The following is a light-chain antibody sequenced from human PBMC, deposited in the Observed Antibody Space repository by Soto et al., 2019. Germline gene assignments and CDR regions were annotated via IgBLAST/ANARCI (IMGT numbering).Light chain of an antibody. CDR3: SSYTTSSTVV. Sequence: QSALTQPASVSGSPGQSITISCTGTSGNVVAYGYVSWYQQHPGKAPKLLIYEVSYRPSGVSNRFSGSKSGNAAPLTISGLQAEDEADYYCSSYTTSSTVVFGGGTKLTVL. CDR1: SGNVVAYGY. CDR2: EVS. J-gene: IGLJ2*01. V-gene: IGLV2-14*01.